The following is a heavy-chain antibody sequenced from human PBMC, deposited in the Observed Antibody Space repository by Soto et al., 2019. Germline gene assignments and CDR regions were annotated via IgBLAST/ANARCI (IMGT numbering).Heavy chain of an antibody. D-gene: IGHD3-22*01. CDR2: IIPIFGTA. CDR1: GGTFSSYA. CDR3: ARVQSYYDSSGYYAGDAFDV. J-gene: IGHJ3*01. V-gene: IGHV1-69*13. Sequence: SVKVSCKASGGTFSSYAISWVRQAPGQGLEWMGGIIPIFGTANYAQKFQGRVTITADESTSTAYMELSSLRSEDTAVYYCARVQSYYDSSGYYAGDAFDVWGQGTMVTVSS.